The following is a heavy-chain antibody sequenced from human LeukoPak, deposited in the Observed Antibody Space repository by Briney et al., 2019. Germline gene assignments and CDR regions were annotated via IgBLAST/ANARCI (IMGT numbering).Heavy chain of an antibody. J-gene: IGHJ4*02. CDR3: ARRITASGKHYFDH. CDR1: GFTFSTYS. V-gene: IGHV3-48*01. CDR2: ISSSSSTI. Sequence: GGSLRLSCAASGFTFSTYSVNWVRQAPGKGLEWVSYISSSSSTIYYADSVQGRFTISRDNAKNSLYLQMNSLRAEDTAVYYCARRITASGKHYFDHRGQGTLVTVSS. D-gene: IGHD6-25*01.